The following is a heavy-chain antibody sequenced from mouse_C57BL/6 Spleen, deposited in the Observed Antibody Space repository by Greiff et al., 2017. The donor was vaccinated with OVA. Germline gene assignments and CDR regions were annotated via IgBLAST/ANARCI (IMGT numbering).Heavy chain of an antibody. Sequence: VHLVESGAELAKPGASVKLSCKASGYTFTSYRMHWVKQRPGQGLEWIGYINPSSGYTKYNQKFKDKATLTADKSSSTAYMQLSSLTYEDSAVYYCASRDAMDYWGQGTSVTVSS. CDR1: GYTFTSYR. CDR3: ASRDAMDY. V-gene: IGHV1-7*01. J-gene: IGHJ4*01. CDR2: INPSSGYT.